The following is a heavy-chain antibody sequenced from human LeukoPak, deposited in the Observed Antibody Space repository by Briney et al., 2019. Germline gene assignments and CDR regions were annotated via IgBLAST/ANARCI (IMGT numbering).Heavy chain of an antibody. V-gene: IGHV3-21*01. CDR1: GFTFGNYD. Sequence: GGSLRLSCTASGFTFGNYDMTWVRQAPGKGLEWVSSISATTIYTFSADSVRGRFTISRDNVENSLYLQMNNLRGEDTGVYYCAKDAQRGFDYSNSLEYWGQGTLVTVSS. D-gene: IGHD4-11*01. CDR3: AKDAQRGFDYSNSLEY. CDR2: ISATTIYT. J-gene: IGHJ4*02.